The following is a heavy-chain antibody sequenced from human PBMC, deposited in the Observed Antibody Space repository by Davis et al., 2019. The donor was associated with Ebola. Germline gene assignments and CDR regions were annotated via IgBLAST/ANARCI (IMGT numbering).Heavy chain of an antibody. J-gene: IGHJ5*02. D-gene: IGHD6-13*01. Sequence: SETLSLTCTVAGGSINSGGFYWVWIRQPPGKGLEWVASLSHSGTTYYNPSLQGRVSMSVDTSRNHFSLSLSSVTTKDTAVYYCATGTAAPQGWFDPWGQGTLVTVSS. CDR3: ATGTAAPQGWFDP. CDR1: GGSINSGGFY. CDR2: LSHSGTT. V-gene: IGHV4-39*02.